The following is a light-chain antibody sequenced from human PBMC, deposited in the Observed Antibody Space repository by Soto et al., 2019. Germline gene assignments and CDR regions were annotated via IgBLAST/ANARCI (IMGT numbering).Light chain of an antibody. CDR1: QTLRTNY. CDR3: QQYDNLPRT. Sequence: EIVLTQSPGTLSLSPGERATLSCRASQTLRTNYLAWYQQRPGQAPRVLIYGASNRATGIPDRFSGSGSGTDFTLTISSLEPEDFAVYYCQQYDNLPRTFGQGTKVEIK. V-gene: IGKV3-20*01. CDR2: GAS. J-gene: IGKJ1*01.